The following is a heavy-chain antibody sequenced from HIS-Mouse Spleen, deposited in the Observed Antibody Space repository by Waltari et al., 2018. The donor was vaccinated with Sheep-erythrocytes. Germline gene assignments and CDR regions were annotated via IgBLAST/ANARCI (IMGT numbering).Heavy chain of an antibody. CDR1: GFTFSSYS. Sequence: EVQLVVSGGGLVKPGGSLRLSCAASGFTFSSYSMNWVRQAAGKGLRWGSAISSSSSYIYYADSVKGRFTISRDNAKTSLYLQMNRLSAEDTAVYYWARVASGATFDYWGQGTLVTVSS. CDR3: ARVASGATFDY. V-gene: IGHV3-21*01. J-gene: IGHJ4*02. CDR2: ISSSSSYI. D-gene: IGHD1-26*01.